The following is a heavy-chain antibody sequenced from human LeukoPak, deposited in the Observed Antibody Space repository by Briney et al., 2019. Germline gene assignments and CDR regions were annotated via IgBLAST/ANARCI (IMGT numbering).Heavy chain of an antibody. CDR3: AGGGFSGFDR. Sequence: GGSLRLSCVASEITFYTFWMHWVRQDPGKGLVWVARVDRDGSNTNYADSVKGRFTVSRDNSKNALYLEMNSLRVEDTAVYYCAGGGFSGFDRWGQGVLVSVSS. J-gene: IGHJ4*02. CDR1: EITFYTFW. D-gene: IGHD5-12*01. V-gene: IGHV3-74*01. CDR2: VDRDGSNT.